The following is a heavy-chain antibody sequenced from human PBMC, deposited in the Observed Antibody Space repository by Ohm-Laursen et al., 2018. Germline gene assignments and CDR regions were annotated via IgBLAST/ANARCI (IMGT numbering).Heavy chain of an antibody. CDR1: GFTFDDYA. CDR3: ARDRGGSHYVDY. D-gene: IGHD1-26*01. CDR2: IWYDGSNK. J-gene: IGHJ4*02. Sequence: SLRLSCAASGFTFDDYAMHWVRQAPGKGLEWVAVIWYDGSNKYYADSVKGRFTFSRDNSKNTLFLQMNSLRAEDTAIYYCARDRGGSHYVDYWGQGTLVTVSS. V-gene: IGHV3-33*08.